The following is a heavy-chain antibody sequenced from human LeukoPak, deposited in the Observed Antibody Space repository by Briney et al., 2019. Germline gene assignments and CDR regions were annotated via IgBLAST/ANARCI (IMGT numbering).Heavy chain of an antibody. CDR1: GFTFSSYA. V-gene: IGHV3-23*01. CDR3: ARVYSLYCYGSGTHENLDY. Sequence: GGSLRLSCAASGFTFSSYAMSWVRQAPGKGLEWVSAISGSGGSTYYADSVKGRFTISRDNSKNTLYLQMNSLRAEDTAVYYCARVYSLYCYGSGTHENLDYWGQGTLVTVSS. D-gene: IGHD3-10*01. CDR2: ISGSGGST. J-gene: IGHJ4*02.